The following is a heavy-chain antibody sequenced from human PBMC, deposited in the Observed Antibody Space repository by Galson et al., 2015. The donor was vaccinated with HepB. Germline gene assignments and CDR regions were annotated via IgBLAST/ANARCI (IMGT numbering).Heavy chain of an antibody. CDR1: GFTFSSYA. D-gene: IGHD3-22*01. CDR2: ISGSGGST. Sequence: SLRLSCAASGFTFSSYAMSWVRQAPGKGLEWVSAISGSGGSTYYADSVKGRFTISRDNSKNTLYLQMNSLRAEDTAVYYCAKCDDSSGYYSRCSSDYWGQGTLVTVSS. CDR3: AKCDDSSGYYSRCSSDY. V-gene: IGHV3-23*01. J-gene: IGHJ4*02.